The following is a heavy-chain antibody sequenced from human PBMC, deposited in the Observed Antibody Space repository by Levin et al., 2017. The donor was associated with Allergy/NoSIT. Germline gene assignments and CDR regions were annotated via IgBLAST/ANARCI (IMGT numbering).Heavy chain of an antibody. CDR1: GFTFRIYA. CDR3: AKDTDSSGYYNAFDI. D-gene: IGHD3-22*01. V-gene: IGHV3-23*01. Sequence: LSLPCAASGFTFRIYAMSWVRQAPGKGLEWVSSISGSGSSPYYADSVKGRFTISRDNSKNTLYLQMNRLRAEDTAVFYCAKDTDSSGYYNAFDIWGQGTLVTVSA. J-gene: IGHJ3*02. CDR2: ISGSGSSP.